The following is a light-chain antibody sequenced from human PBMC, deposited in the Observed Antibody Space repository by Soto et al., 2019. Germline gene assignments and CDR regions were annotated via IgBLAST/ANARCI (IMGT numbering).Light chain of an antibody. CDR3: QQRSNWIS. Sequence: EIVLTQSPATLSLSPGERATLSFRASQGIFYNLAWFQQRPGQAPRLLIYDASNRATGIPARFSGSGSGTDFTLTISSLEPEDFAVYYCQQRSNWISFGQGTRLEIK. CDR2: DAS. J-gene: IGKJ5*01. CDR1: QGIFYN. V-gene: IGKV3D-11*01.